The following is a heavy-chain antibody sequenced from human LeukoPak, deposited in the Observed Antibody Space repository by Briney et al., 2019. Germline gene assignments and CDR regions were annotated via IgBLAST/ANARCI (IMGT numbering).Heavy chain of an antibody. D-gene: IGHD3-3*01. CDR3: ARDKDHDFWNPFDH. V-gene: IGHV3-23*01. J-gene: IGHJ4*02. CDR1: GFTLSKYA. CDR2: IDGSGGRP. Sequence: GGSLRLSCAASGFTLSKYALNWVRQAPGKGLEWVSGIDGSGGRPPSADSVKGRFTISRDISKNTLYLQMDSLRAEDTAAYYCARDKDHDFWNPFDHWGQGTLVTVSS.